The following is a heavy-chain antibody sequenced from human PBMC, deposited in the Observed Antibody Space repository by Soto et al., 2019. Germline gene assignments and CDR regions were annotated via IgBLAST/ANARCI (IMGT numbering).Heavy chain of an antibody. J-gene: IGHJ4*02. CDR2: ISYDGNNK. D-gene: IGHD5-12*01. V-gene: IGHV3-30*03. Sequence: PGGSLRLSCAASGFTFSSYGMHWVRQAPGKGLEWVAVISYDGNNKYYADSVEGRFTISRDNSKNTVFLQMNSVRAEDTAVYYCARDPRAMATIPYWGQGTLVTVSS. CDR3: ARDPRAMATIPY. CDR1: GFTFSSYG.